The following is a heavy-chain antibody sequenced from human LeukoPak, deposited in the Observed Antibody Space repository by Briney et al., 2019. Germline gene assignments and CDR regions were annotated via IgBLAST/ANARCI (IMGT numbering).Heavy chain of an antibody. V-gene: IGHV4-38-2*02. D-gene: IGHD3-10*01. J-gene: IGHJ5*02. Sequence: PSETLSLTCTVSGYSISSGNYWGWIRQPPGKGLEWIGSIYHSGSTYYNPSLKSRVTISVDTSKNQFSLKLSSVTAADTAVYYCARVLLWFGELLSTGFDPWGQGTLVTVSS. CDR3: ARVLLWFGELLSTGFDP. CDR1: GYSISSGNY. CDR2: IYHSGST.